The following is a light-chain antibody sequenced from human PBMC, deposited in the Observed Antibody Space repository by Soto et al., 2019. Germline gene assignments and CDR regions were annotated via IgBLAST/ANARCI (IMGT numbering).Light chain of an antibody. CDR2: GAS. CDR1: QSVSSRF. V-gene: IGKV3-20*01. Sequence: EIVLTQSPGTLSLSPGERATFSCRASQSVSSRFLAWYQQKPGQAPRLLIYGASSRATGIPDRFSGSGSGTDCTLTISRLEPEDFAVYYGHYYDVSPPFPFGPGTKVDIK. CDR3: HYYDVSPPFP. J-gene: IGKJ3*01.